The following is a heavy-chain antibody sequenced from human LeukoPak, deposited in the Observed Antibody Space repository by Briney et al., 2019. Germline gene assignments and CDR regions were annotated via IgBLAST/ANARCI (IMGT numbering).Heavy chain of an antibody. CDR3: TGVSRSSWYDY. CDR2: IKSKTDGGTP. J-gene: IGHJ4*02. D-gene: IGHD6-13*01. V-gene: IGHV3-15*01. Sequence: GGSLRLSCAASGXTFSNAWVSWVRQAPGKGLEWVGRIKSKTDGGTPDYAAPVRGRFTISRDDSKNTLYLRMNSLKTEDTAVYYCTGVSRSSWYDYWGQGTLVTVSS. CDR1: GXTFSNAW.